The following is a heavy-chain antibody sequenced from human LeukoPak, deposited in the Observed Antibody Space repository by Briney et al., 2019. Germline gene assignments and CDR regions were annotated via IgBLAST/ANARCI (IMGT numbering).Heavy chain of an antibody. D-gene: IGHD2-2*01. J-gene: IGHJ4*02. CDR1: GFTFSSYW. CDR3: VLGSRLSGY. CDR2: IVPDGSEK. Sequence: SGGSLRLSCAASGFTFSSYWMTWVRQAPGKGLEWVANIVPDGSEKYYVESVRGRFTISRDNAKNSLYLQMNSLRAEDTAVYYCVLGSRLSGYWGQGTLVTVSS. V-gene: IGHV3-7*01.